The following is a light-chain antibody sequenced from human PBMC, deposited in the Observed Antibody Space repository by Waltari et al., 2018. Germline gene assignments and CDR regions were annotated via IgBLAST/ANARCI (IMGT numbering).Light chain of an antibody. CDR1: SSDVGDYNY. J-gene: IGLJ1*01. CDR2: EVS. Sequence: QSALTQPASVSGSPGQSITISCTGISSDVGDYNYVSWYQQHPGKAPKLMIFEVSNRPSGVANRFAGSKSGNTASLTISGLQAEDEADYYCSSYASSSTLVFVTGTKVTVL. V-gene: IGLV2-14*01. CDR3: SSYASSSTLV.